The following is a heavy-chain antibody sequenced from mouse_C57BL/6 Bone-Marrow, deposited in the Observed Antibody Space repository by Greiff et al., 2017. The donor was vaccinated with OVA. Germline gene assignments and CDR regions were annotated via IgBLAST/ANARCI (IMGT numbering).Heavy chain of an antibody. J-gene: IGHJ4*01. V-gene: IGHV1-74*01. D-gene: IGHD1-1*01. CDR3: AIDYYGSSYDYYYAMDY. CDR2: IHPSDNDT. Sequence: VQLQQPGAELMKPGASVKVSCKASGYTFTSYWMHWVKQRPGQGLEWIGRIHPSDNDTNYNQKFKGKATLTVDKSSSTAYMQLSSLTSEDSAVYYCAIDYYGSSYDYYYAMDYWGQGTSVTVSS. CDR1: GYTFTSYW.